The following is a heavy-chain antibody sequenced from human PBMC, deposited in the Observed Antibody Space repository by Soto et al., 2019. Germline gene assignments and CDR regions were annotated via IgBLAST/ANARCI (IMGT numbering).Heavy chain of an antibody. CDR2: IYHSGT. Sequence: PSETLSLTCSVSGGSVSSGSYYWSWIRQPPGKGLEWIGYIYHSGTNYNPSLKSRVTISVDKSKNQFSLNLGSVTEADTAVYYCASDVDSCYDWLYWGQGTLVTVSS. V-gene: IGHV4-61*01. J-gene: IGHJ4*02. CDR3: ASDVDSCYDWLY. CDR1: GGSVSSGSYY. D-gene: IGHD5-12*01.